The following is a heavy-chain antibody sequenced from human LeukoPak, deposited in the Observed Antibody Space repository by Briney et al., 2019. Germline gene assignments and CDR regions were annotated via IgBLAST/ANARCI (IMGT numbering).Heavy chain of an antibody. CDR1: GDSISSSSYY. CDR3: ARGAEWTRAIYYFDY. V-gene: IGHV4-39*01. CDR2: IYYSGST. Sequence: SETLSLTCTVSGDSISSSSYYWGWIRQPPGKGLEWIGSIYYSGSTYYNPSLKSRVTISVDTSKNQFSLKLSSVTAADTAVYYCARGAEWTRAIYYFDYWGQGTLVTVSS. J-gene: IGHJ4*02. D-gene: IGHD1-14*01.